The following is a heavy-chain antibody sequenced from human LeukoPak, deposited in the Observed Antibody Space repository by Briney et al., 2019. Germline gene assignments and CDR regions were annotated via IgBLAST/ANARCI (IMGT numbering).Heavy chain of an antibody. J-gene: IGHJ4*02. CDR3: ARCSPGDSSNFYAVLQY. CDR2: IIPVFGTT. Sequence: ASVNVSCKASGGTFSSYAVSWVRLTPGQGLEWLGGIIPVFGTTTYAQKFQAKVTMTADKSTNTAYLEISSLTSDDTAVYYCARCSPGDSSNFYAVLQYWGQGTQVTVST. CDR1: GGTFSSYA. V-gene: IGHV1-69*06. D-gene: IGHD3-22*01.